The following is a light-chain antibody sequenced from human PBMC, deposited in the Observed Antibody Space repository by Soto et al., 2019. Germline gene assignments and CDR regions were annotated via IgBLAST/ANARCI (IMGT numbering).Light chain of an antibody. Sequence: EIVLTQSPDTLSLSPGERATLSCRASQSVSSSYFAWYQQKPGQAPRLLMYGASSRATGIPDRFSGSGSGTDFTLTISRLGPEDFAVYYCQQYYSSAPWTFGQGTKVEIK. V-gene: IGKV3-20*01. CDR3: QQYYSSAPWT. J-gene: IGKJ1*01. CDR2: GAS. CDR1: QSVSSSY.